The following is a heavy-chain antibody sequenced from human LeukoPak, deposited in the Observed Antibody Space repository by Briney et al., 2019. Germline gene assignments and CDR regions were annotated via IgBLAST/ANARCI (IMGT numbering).Heavy chain of an antibody. CDR3: ARNYGGYVHGFDY. CDR2: ASYSGFT. J-gene: IGHJ4*02. V-gene: IGHV4-59*08. D-gene: IGHD5-12*01. CDR1: GDSISSYY. Sequence: PSETLSLTCTVSGDSISSYYWSWIRQPPGKGLEWIGYASYSGFTNSNSPLKSRVTISVDASKNQFSLKLTSVTAADTAVYYCARNYGGYVHGFDYWGQGTLVTVSS.